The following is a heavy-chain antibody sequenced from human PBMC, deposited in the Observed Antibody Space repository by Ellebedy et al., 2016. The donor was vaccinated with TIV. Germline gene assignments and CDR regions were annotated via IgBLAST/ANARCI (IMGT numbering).Heavy chain of an antibody. CDR3: AREIPEAYYFDY. CDR1: GYTYNDYY. J-gene: IGHJ4*02. V-gene: IGHV1-46*02. CDR2: LKPTVDFI. Sequence: AASVKVSCKASGYTYNDYYINWVRQEPGQGLAYVGILKPTVDFIKYDQKFQGKFTMTVDMSTDTVYLKMSSLRSEDTAVYYCAREIPEAYYFDYWGQGTLGIVSS. D-gene: IGHD2-21*01.